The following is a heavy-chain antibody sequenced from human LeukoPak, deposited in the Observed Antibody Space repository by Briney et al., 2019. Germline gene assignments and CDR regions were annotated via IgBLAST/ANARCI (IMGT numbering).Heavy chain of an antibody. J-gene: IGHJ3*02. V-gene: IGHV1-69*04. D-gene: IGHD2-2*03. Sequence: SVKVSCKASGGTFSSYAISWVRQAPGQGLEWMGRIIPVFGIANYAQKFQGRVTITADKSTSTAYMELSSLRSEDTAVYYCARASGYCSSTSCHDAFDIWGQGTMVTVSS. CDR1: GGTFSSYA. CDR2: IIPVFGIA. CDR3: ARASGYCSSTSCHDAFDI.